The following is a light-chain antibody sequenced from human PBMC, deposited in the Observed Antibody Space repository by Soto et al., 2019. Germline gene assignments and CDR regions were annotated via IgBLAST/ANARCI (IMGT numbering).Light chain of an antibody. Sequence: QSALTQPRSVSGSPGQSVTISCTGTSGDVGGYNYVSWYQHRPGEAPQLMIYDVTERPSGVPDRFSGSKSGNTASLTISGLQADDEADYYCSSYAGTYTWVFGGGTQLTVL. CDR2: DVT. CDR1: SGDVGGYNY. V-gene: IGLV2-11*01. J-gene: IGLJ3*02. CDR3: SSYAGTYTWV.